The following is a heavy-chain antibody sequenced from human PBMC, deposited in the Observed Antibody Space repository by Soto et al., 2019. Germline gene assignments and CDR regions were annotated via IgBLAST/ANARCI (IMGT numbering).Heavy chain of an antibody. J-gene: IGHJ4*02. CDR3: AKEGEQLGGGYFDY. V-gene: IGHV3-23*01. D-gene: IGHD6-13*01. CDR2: ISGSGGST. Sequence: EVQLLESGGGLVQPGGSLRLSCAASGFTFSSYAMSWVRQAPGKGLEWVSAISGSGGSTYYADSVKGRFTISRDNSKNPLYLQKNSLRAEDTAVYYGAKEGEQLGGGYFDYWGQGTLVTVSS. CDR1: GFTFSSYA.